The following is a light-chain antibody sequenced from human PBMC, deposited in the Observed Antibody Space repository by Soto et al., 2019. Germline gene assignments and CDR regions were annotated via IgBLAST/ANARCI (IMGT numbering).Light chain of an antibody. J-gene: IGKJ1*01. V-gene: IGKV1-8*01. Sequence: AIRMTQSPSSLSASTGDRVTITCRASQGISSYLAWYQQKPGKAPKLLIYAASTLQSGVPSRFSGSGSGTDFTLTISCLQSEDFAVYYCQQYGNSPWTFGQGTKVEIK. CDR2: AAS. CDR1: QGISSY. CDR3: QQYGNSPWT.